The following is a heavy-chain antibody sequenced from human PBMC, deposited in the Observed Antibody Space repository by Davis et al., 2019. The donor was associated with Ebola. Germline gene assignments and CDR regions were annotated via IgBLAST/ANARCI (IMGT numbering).Heavy chain of an antibody. CDR3: TRDDESSDWYFDY. Sequence: PGGSLRLSCTVSGSSISTYYWSWIRQPAGKGLEWIGRIYDNGNINYNPSLKSRVTMSVDTSKNQFSLKVNSVTAADTAVYYCTRDDESSDWYFDYWGQGSLVTVSS. CDR1: GSSISTYY. CDR2: IYDNGNI. D-gene: IGHD6-19*01. V-gene: IGHV4-4*07. J-gene: IGHJ4*02.